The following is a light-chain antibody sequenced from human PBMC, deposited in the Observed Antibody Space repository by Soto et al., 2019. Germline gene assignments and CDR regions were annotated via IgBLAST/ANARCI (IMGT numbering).Light chain of an antibody. V-gene: IGKV1-5*01. CDR2: DAS. CDR1: QTISGW. CDR3: QQYDEYPWT. Sequence: DIQVTQSPSTLSASVGDRVTITCRASQTISGWLAWYQQKPGTAPKLLIYDASILESGVPSRFSGSGFGTEFTLTVTSLQPDDFATYYCQQYDEYPWTLGPGTKL. J-gene: IGKJ1*01.